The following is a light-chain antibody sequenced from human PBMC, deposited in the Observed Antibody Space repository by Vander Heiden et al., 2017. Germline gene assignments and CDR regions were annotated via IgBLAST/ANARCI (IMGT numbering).Light chain of an antibody. Sequence: SYDLTHPLPVSAALGQTARMTCGGNNIGSKNVYWYQQKPGQAPVLVIYRNSSRPSGIPEGFSGSNSGNTATLTISRAQAGDEADYYCQVWDSSTAYVFGTGTKVTVL. J-gene: IGLJ1*01. V-gene: IGLV3-9*01. CDR3: QVWDSSTAYV. CDR2: RNS. CDR1: NIGSKN.